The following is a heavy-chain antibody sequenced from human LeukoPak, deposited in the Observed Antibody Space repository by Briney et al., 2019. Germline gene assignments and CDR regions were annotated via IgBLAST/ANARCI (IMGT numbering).Heavy chain of an antibody. Sequence: GGSLRLSCAASGFTFSSYSMNWVRQAPGKGLEWVAVISYDGSNKYYADSVKGRFTISRDNSKNTLYLQMNSLRAEDTAVYYCARNWKQYYFDYWGQGTLVTVSS. CDR2: ISYDGSNK. J-gene: IGHJ4*02. CDR3: ARNWKQYYFDY. V-gene: IGHV3-30*03. D-gene: IGHD1-1*01. CDR1: GFTFSSYS.